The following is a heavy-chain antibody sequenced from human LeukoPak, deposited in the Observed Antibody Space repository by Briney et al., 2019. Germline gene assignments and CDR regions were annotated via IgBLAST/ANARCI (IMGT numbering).Heavy chain of an antibody. Sequence: GGSLRLSCAASGFTFSNYWMSWVRQAPGKGLEWVANLKPDGGDKYYVDSMKGRFTISRDNAKNSLYLQMHSLQAEDTAVYYCARDGDSFDYWGQGTLVTVSS. V-gene: IGHV3-7*01. J-gene: IGHJ4*02. D-gene: IGHD3-3*01. CDR3: ARDGDSFDY. CDR1: GFTFSNYW. CDR2: LKPDGGDK.